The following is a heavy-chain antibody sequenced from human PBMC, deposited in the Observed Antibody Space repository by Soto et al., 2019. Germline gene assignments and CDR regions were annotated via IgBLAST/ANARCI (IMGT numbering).Heavy chain of an antibody. CDR1: GGSISSGGYY. V-gene: IGHV4-31*03. CDR2: IYYSGST. D-gene: IGHD3-22*01. J-gene: IGHJ3*02. Sequence: PSETLSLTCTVSGGSISSGGYYWGWIRQHPGKGLEWIGYIYYSGSTYYNPSLKSRVTISVDTSKNQFSLKLSSVTAADTAVYYCAREGPDSSGYFPAFDIWGQGTMVTVSS. CDR3: AREGPDSSGYFPAFDI.